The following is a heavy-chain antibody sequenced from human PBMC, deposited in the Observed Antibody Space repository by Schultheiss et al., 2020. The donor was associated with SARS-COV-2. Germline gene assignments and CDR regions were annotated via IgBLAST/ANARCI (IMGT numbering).Heavy chain of an antibody. J-gene: IGHJ5*02. CDR2: ISGSGGST. D-gene: IGHD4-17*01. V-gene: IGHV3-23*01. Sequence: GGSLRLSCAASGFSFNNYGMHWVRQAPGKGLEWVSAISGSGGSTYYADSVKGRFTISRDNSKNTLYLQMNSLRAEDTAVYYCARDRTPTVTLPFDPWGQGTLVTVSS. CDR1: GFSFNNYG. CDR3: ARDRTPTVTLPFDP.